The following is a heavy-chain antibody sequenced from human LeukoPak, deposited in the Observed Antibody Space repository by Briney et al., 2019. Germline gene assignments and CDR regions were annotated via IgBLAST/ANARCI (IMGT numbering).Heavy chain of an antibody. D-gene: IGHD5-24*01. CDR3: ARGIEMANFDY. J-gene: IGHJ4*02. CDR1: GGSISSYY. CDR2: IYTSGST. Sequence: SETLSLTCTVSGGSISSYYWSWIRQPPGKGLEWIGYIYTSGSTNYNPSLKSRVTISVDTSKNQFSLKLSSVTAADTAVYYCARGIEMANFDYWGQGTLVTVSS. V-gene: IGHV4-4*09.